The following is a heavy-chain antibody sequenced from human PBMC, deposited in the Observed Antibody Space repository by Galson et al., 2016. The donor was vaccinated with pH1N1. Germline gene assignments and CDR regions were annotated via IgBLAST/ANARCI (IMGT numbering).Heavy chain of an antibody. D-gene: IGHD2-21*02. CDR2: ISGSGGDT. J-gene: IGHJ4*02. CDR1: GFPFTNYA. Sequence: SLRLSCAASGFPFTNYAMSWVRQAPGQGLEWVSTISGSGGDTYYADSLKGRFTISRDNSKNTLYLQMSGLRAEDSAVYYCTIDPRRPVTEGWGQGTLVTVSS. V-gene: IGHV3-23*01. CDR3: TIDPRRPVTEG.